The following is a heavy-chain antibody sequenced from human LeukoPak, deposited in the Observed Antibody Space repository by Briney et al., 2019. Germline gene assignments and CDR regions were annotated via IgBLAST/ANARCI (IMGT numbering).Heavy chain of an antibody. V-gene: IGHV1-18*01. D-gene: IGHD6-19*01. Sequence: ASVTVSCKASGYTFTSYDINWVRQAPGQGLEWMGWISAYNGNTNYAQKLQGRVTMTTDTSTSTAYMELSGLRSDDTAVYFCARAPLFSNGYYYFDYWGQGTLVTVSS. CDR1: GYTFTSYD. CDR3: ARAPLFSNGYYYFDY. CDR2: ISAYNGNT. J-gene: IGHJ4*02.